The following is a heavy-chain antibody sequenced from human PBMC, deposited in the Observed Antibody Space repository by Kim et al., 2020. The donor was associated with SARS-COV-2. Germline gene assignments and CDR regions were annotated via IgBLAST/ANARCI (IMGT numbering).Heavy chain of an antibody. CDR3: AKDRDYYYGSGSYYNAIDY. Sequence: GRFTISRDNSKNTLYLQMNSLRAEDTAVYYCAKDRDYYYGSGSYYNAIDYWGQGTLVTVSS. V-gene: IGHV3-30*02. D-gene: IGHD3-10*01. J-gene: IGHJ4*02.